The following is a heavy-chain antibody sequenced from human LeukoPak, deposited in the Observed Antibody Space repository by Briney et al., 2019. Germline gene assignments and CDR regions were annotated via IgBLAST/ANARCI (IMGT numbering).Heavy chain of an antibody. J-gene: IGHJ5*02. CDR1: GFTFSTYS. CDR3: AKDDNYIRFLS. CDR2: ISSSSSYI. D-gene: IGHD3-16*01. V-gene: IGHV3-21*04. Sequence: GGSLRLSCAASGFTFSTYSMNWVRQAPGKGLEWVSSISSSSSYIHYADSVKGRFTISRDNSKNTLYLQMNSLRAEDTAVYYCAKDDNYIRFLSWGQGTLVTVSS.